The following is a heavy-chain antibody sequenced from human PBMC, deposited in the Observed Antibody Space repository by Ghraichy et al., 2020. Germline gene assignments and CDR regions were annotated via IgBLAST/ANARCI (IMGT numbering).Heavy chain of an antibody. CDR2: IDTNTGNP. CDR1: GYTITSHA. CDR3: TRGGYLMAYSSSWYVY. D-gene: IGHD6-13*01. V-gene: IGHV7-4-1*02. J-gene: IGHJ4*02. Sequence: ASVKVSCKASGYTITSHAINWVRQAPGQGLEWMGWIDTNTGNPMYAQGFTGRFVFSLDTSVNTAYLQISSLKAEDTAIYYCTRGGYLMAYSSSWYVYWGQGTLITVSS.